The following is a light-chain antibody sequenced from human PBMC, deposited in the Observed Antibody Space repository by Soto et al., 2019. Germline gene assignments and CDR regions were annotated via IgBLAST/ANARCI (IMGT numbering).Light chain of an antibody. J-gene: IGKJ1*01. CDR3: QQSNDWPRT. CDR2: GAS. CDR1: QSVRSN. V-gene: IGKV3-15*01. Sequence: EILMTQSPSTLSVSPGERATLSCRASQSVRSNLAWYQQKPGQAPRLLIYGASTRATGIPARFSGSGSGTEFTLTISSLQSEDFEVYYCQQSNDWPRTFGQGTKVDIK.